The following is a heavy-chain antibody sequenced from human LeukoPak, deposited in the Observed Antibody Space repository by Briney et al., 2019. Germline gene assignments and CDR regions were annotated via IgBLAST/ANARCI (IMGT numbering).Heavy chain of an antibody. D-gene: IGHD3-16*01. CDR2: ISCDGSNK. CDR3: AKDGGISTGYYYGVDV. CDR1: GFTFSGYG. J-gene: IGHJ6*04. V-gene: IGHV3-30*18. Sequence: GGSLRLSCAASGFTFSGYGMHWVRQAPGKGLEWVAVISCDGSNKYYADSVKGRFTISRDNSKNTLYLQMNSLRAEDTAVYWCAKDGGISTGYYYGVDVWGKGTTVTVSS.